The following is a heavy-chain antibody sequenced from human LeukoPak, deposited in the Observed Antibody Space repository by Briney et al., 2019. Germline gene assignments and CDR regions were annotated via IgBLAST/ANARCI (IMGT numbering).Heavy chain of an antibody. CDR2: INHDGST. Sequence: SETLSLTCAVYGGSFSGYYWSWVRQPPEKGLEWIGEINHDGSTTYNPSLKSRVSISVETSRSQFSLKLSSVTAADTAMYYCAGIWLGNNAFDTWGRGTMVTISS. D-gene: IGHD3-10*01. V-gene: IGHV4-34*01. CDR3: AGIWLGNNAFDT. CDR1: GGSFSGYY. J-gene: IGHJ3*02.